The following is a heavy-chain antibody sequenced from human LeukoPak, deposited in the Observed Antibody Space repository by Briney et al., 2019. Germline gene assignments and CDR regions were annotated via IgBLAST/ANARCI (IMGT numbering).Heavy chain of an antibody. J-gene: IGHJ6*04. CDR1: GGSFSGYY. D-gene: IGHD5-18*01. CDR2: MYYSGSP. CDR3: ARVWDTAMVLDV. V-gene: IGHV4-59*01. Sequence: SETLSLTCAVYGGSFSGYYWSWIRQPPGKGLEWIGYMYYSGSPNYNPSLESRGTISVDTSKNQFSLKLSSVTAAVTAVYYCARVWDTAMVLDVWGKGTTVTVSS.